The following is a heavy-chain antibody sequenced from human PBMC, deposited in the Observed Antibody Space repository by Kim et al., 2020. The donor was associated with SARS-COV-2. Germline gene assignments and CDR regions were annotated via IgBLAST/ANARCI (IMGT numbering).Heavy chain of an antibody. J-gene: IGHJ2*01. CDR3: AKDRIAVAGFDL. D-gene: IGHD6-19*01. V-gene: IGHV3-30*02. Sequence: ADAVKGRFTISKDNSKNTLYLQMNSLRAEDTAVYYCAKDRIAVAGFDLWGRGTLVTVSS.